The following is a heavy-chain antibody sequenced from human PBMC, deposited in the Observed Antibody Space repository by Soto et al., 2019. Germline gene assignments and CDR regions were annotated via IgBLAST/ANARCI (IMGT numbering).Heavy chain of an antibody. CDR3: ARGIES. CDR2: MYYSGNP. J-gene: IGHJ5*01. CDR1: GGSISGSSYS. V-gene: IGHV4-39*01. Sequence: ETLSLTCSVSGGSISGSSYSWGWIRQPPGKGLECIGLMYYSGNPYYNPSLKSRVTISVDTSKNQFSLNLSSVTAADTAVYYCARGIESWGQGTLVTVSS.